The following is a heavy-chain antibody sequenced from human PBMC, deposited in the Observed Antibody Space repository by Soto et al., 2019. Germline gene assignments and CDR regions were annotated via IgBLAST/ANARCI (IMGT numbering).Heavy chain of an antibody. CDR3: AFTIGDYYYYGMDV. Sequence: SETLSLTCAVYGGSFSGYYWSWIRQPPGKGLEWIGEINHSGSTNYNPSLKSRVTISVDTSKNQFSLKLSSVTAADTAVHYCAFTIGDYYYYGMDVWGQGTTVTVSS. CDR2: INHSGST. CDR1: GGSFSGYY. V-gene: IGHV4-34*01. J-gene: IGHJ6*02. D-gene: IGHD3-16*01.